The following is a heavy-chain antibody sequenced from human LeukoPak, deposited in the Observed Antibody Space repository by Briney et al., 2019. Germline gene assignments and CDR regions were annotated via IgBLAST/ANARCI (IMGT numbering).Heavy chain of an antibody. CDR2: IYHSGST. CDR1: GGSISSGGYS. J-gene: IGHJ4*02. CDR3: AREDCSNGVCYYFDY. D-gene: IGHD2-8*01. Sequence: SETLSLTCAVSGGSISSGGYSWSWIRQPPGKGLEWIGYIYHSGSTYYNPSLKSRVTISVDTSKNQFSLKLSSVTAADTAMYYCAREDCSNGVCYYFDYWGQGTLVTVSS. V-gene: IGHV4-30-2*01.